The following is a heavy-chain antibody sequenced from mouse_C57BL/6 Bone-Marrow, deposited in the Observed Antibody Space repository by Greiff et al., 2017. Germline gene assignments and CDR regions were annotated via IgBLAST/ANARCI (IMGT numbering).Heavy chain of an antibody. CDR1: GYTFTSYW. CDR2: IDPSDSYT. Sequence: VQLQQPGAELVKPGASVKLSCKASGYTFTSYWMQWVKQRPGQGLEWIGEIDPSDSYTNYNQKFKGKATLTIDSASSTAYMQLLSLTSEDSAVYYFAIVSFFDYWGQGTTLTVSS. V-gene: IGHV1-50*01. J-gene: IGHJ2*01. CDR3: AIVSFFDY. D-gene: IGHD2-12*01.